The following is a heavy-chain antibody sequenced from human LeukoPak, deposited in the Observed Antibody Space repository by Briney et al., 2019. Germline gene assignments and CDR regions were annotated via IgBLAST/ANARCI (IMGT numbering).Heavy chain of an antibody. CDR3: ARGFLPPGSTY. J-gene: IGHJ4*02. CDR1: GFTLSSYY. D-gene: IGHD3-10*01. CDR2: INGDGSST. V-gene: IGHV3-74*01. Sequence: GGSLRLSCAASGFTLSSYYMHWVRQVPGKGLVWVSCINGDGSSTKYADSVKGRFTISRDNAKNSLYLQMNSLRAEDTAVYYCARGFLPPGSTYWGQGTLVTVSS.